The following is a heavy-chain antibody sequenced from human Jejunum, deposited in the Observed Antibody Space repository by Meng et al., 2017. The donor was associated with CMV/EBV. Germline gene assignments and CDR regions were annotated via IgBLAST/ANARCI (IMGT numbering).Heavy chain of an antibody. CDR2: ISYDGTNK. CDR1: GFTFRSYA. CDR3: ARGGGGSWHAFDI. V-gene: IGHV3-30*04. Sequence: ASGFTFRSYALPWVRQAPGKGLEWVAVISYDGTNKYYTNSVKGRFTISRDSPRNTLYLQMNSLRADDTAVYYCARGGGGSWHAFDIWGQGTMVTVSS. D-gene: IGHD1-26*01. J-gene: IGHJ3*02.